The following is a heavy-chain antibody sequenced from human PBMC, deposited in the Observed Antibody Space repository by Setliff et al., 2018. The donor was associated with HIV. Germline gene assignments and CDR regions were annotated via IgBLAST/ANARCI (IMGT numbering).Heavy chain of an antibody. CDR2: IYTDGT. CDR3: ARQQHSSDLKIWNY. Sequence: SETLSLTCTVSGYSVNSDYLWCWIRQPPGKGLEWIGHIYTDGTIKSRVTISVDTSKNQFSLTLTSVTAADTAVYYCARQQHSSDLKIWNYWGQGTLVTVSS. V-gene: IGHV4-38-2*02. D-gene: IGHD6-13*01. J-gene: IGHJ4*02. CDR1: GYSVNSDYL.